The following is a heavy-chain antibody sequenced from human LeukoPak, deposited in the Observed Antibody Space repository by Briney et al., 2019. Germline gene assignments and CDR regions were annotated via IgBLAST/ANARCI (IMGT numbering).Heavy chain of an antibody. CDR2: IIPFFGRA. CDR3: ARDNNDYVWGSYRYGFDP. D-gene: IGHD3-16*02. CDR1: GGTFSSYG. Sequence: ASVKVSCKASGGTFSSYGNSWVRQAPGQGLEWMGGIIPFFGRADYAQKFQGRVTITADKSTSTAYMDLTSLKSEDTAVYYCARDNNDYVWGSYRYGFDPWGQGTLVTVSS. V-gene: IGHV1-69*06. J-gene: IGHJ5*02.